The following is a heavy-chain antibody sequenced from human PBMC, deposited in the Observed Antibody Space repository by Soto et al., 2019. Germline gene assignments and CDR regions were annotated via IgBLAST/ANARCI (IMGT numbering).Heavy chain of an antibody. CDR1: GFTFHTST. J-gene: IGHJ4*02. D-gene: IGHD2-2*01. CDR2: IGPRGERT. Sequence: EVQLLESGGGLVQPGGSLRLSCAASGFTFHTSTVSWVRQAPGKGLELGSFIGPRGERTFYSDPVKVRFPISSDNSKKTMSLQMDTLRAEDAANYYYEKLGSCGSTSCYYFDYWGQGTLVTVSS. V-gene: IGHV3-23*01. CDR3: EKLGSCGSTSCYYFDY.